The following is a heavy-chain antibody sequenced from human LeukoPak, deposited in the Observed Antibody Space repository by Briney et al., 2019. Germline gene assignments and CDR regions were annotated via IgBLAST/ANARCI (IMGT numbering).Heavy chain of an antibody. CDR1: GLTFSNYA. D-gene: IGHD4-17*01. CDR3: ARGTVIYDY. J-gene: IGHJ4*02. CDR2: IYSGGST. V-gene: IGHV3-53*04. Sequence: QTGGSLRLSCAASGLTFSNYAMSWIRQAPGKGLEWVSVIYSGGSTYYADSVKGRFTISRHNSKSTLYLQMNSLRAEDTAVCYCARGTVIYDYWSQGTLVTVSS.